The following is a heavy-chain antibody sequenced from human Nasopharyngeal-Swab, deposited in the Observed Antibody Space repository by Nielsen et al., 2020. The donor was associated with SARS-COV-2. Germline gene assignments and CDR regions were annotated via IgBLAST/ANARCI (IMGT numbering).Heavy chain of an antibody. Sequence: GESLKISCAASGFIFSDYYMTWIRQAPGKGLEWISYISNSVSSIYYADSVRGRFTISRDNAKKSLYLQMNSLRAEDTAVYFCARDMSGYNNAYGVFYYYYAMDVWGQGTTVTVSS. D-gene: IGHD5-18*01. J-gene: IGHJ6*02. CDR2: ISNSVSSI. CDR1: GFIFSDYY. CDR3: ARDMSGYNNAYGVFYYYYAMDV. V-gene: IGHV3-11*01.